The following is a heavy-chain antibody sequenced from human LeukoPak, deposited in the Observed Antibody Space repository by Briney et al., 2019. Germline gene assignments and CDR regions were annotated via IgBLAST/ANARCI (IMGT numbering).Heavy chain of an antibody. J-gene: IGHJ2*01. D-gene: IGHD1-26*01. CDR1: GFTFSTYV. CDR2: ISGSGYDT. CDR3: AKEQSGRSFWYFDL. Sequence: GGSLRLSCAASGFTFSTYVMSWVRQAPGKGLEWVSTISGSGYDTYYADSVKGRFTISRDSSKNMLYLQMNTLGVEDTAVYYCAKEQSGRSFWYFDLWGRGTQVTVSS. V-gene: IGHV3-23*01.